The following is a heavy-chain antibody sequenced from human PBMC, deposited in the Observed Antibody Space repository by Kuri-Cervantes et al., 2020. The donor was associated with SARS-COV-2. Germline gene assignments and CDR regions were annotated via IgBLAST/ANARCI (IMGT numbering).Heavy chain of an antibody. CDR3: ARDLVVPAAIFTKYYDY. CDR1: GFNFSSYG. CDR2: IWYDGSNK. V-gene: IGHV3-33*01. Sequence: LKISCAASGFNFSSYGMHWVRQAPGKGLEWVAVIWYDGSNKYYADSVKGRYTLSRDNSKNTLYLQMNSLRAGDTAVYYCARDLVVPAAIFTKYYDYWGQGTLVTVSS. J-gene: IGHJ4*02. D-gene: IGHD2-2*02.